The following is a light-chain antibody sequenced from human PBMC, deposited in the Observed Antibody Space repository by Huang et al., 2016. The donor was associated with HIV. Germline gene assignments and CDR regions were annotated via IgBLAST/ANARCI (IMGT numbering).Light chain of an antibody. V-gene: IGKV3-15*01. J-gene: IGKJ4*01. CDR1: RSVSTN. CDR3: HQYNNWLLS. Sequence: EIVMTQSPATLSVSPGQRVTLSCRANRSVSTNLAWYQQRHGQAPRRLIYGTSTRAPGIPARFSGSGSGTDVSLTISSLQSEDFALYYCHQYNNWLLSFGGGTRV. CDR2: GTS.